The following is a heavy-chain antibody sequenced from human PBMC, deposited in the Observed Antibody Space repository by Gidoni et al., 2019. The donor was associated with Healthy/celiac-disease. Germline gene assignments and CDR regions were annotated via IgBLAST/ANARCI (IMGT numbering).Heavy chain of an antibody. CDR3: ARGRVTMVRGVFDY. D-gene: IGHD3-10*01. J-gene: IGHJ4*02. CDR2: INHSGST. CDR1: GGSFSGYY. Sequence: QVQLQQWGAGLLKPSETLSLTCAVDGGSFSGYYWSWIRQPPGKGLEWIGEINHSGSTNYNPSLKSRVTISVDTSKNQFSLKLSSVTAADTAVYYCARGRVTMVRGVFDYWGQGTLVTVSS. V-gene: IGHV4-34*01.